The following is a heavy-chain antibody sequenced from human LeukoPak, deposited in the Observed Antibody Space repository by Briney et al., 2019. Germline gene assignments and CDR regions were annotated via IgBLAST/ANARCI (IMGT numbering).Heavy chain of an antibody. CDR3: ARNPGTATRGFHMDV. CDR2: ISGSGGST. J-gene: IGHJ6*03. V-gene: IGHV3-23*01. D-gene: IGHD6-13*01. Sequence: TGGSLRLSCAASGFTFSNYAMSWVRQAPGKGLEWVSSISGSGGSTYYADSVKGRFTISRDNSKNTVYLQMNSLRGEDTAVYYCARNPGTATRGFHMDVWGKGTRITVSS. CDR1: GFTFSNYA.